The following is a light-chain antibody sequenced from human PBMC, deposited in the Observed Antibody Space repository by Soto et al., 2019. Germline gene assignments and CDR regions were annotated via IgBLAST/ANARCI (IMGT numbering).Light chain of an antibody. CDR2: LGS. J-gene: IGKJ2*01. CDR3: MHALQTLYT. CDR1: QSLLHSNGYNY. Sequence: DIVMTQSPLSLPVTPGEPASISCRSSQSLLHSNGYNYLDWYLQKPGQSPQLLIYLGSNRASGVPDRFSGSVSGTDFTLKSSRVEAEDVGVYYCMHALQTLYTFGQGTKLEIK. V-gene: IGKV2-28*01.